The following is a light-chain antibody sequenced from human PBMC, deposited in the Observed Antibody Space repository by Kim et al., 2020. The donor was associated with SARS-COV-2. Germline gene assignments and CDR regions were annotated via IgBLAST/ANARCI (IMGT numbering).Light chain of an antibody. V-gene: IGLV3-25*01. CDR3: QSADSSGVV. CDR1: ALPKQY. Sequence: SYELIQPPSVSVSPGQTARITCSGDALPKQYAYWYQQKPGQAPVLVIYKDSERPSGIPERFSGSSSGTTVTLTISGVQAEDEADYYCQSADSSGVVFGGGTQLTVL. J-gene: IGLJ2*01. CDR2: KDS.